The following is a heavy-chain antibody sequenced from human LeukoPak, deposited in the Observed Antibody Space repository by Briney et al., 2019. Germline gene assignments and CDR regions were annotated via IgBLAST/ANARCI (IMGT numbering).Heavy chain of an antibody. CDR1: GFTFTDYE. D-gene: IGHD4-11*01. CDR3: TRVEETATTAAIIRKYSYYYYYMDV. J-gene: IGHJ6*03. Sequence: GGSLRLSCVTSGFTFTDYEMNWVRQAPGRGLEWLSHISISGDSIHYADSVKGRFTISRDNAKNSLYLQMSSLRAEDTAVYYCTRVEETATTAAIIRKYSYYYYYMDVWGKGNTVTVSS. CDR2: ISISGDSI. V-gene: IGHV3-48*03.